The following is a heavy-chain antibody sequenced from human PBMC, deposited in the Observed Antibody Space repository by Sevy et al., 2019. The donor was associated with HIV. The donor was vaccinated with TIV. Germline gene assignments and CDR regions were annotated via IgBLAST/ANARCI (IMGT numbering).Heavy chain of an antibody. Sequence: GGCLRLSCAASGFTVSSNYMSWVRQAPGKGLEWVSVIYSGGSTYYADSVKGRFTISRDNSKNTLYLQMNSLRAEDTAVYYCASGSYYLDFDYWGQGTLVTVSS. V-gene: IGHV3-53*01. CDR3: ASGSYYLDFDY. CDR1: GFTVSSNY. D-gene: IGHD1-26*01. J-gene: IGHJ4*02. CDR2: IYSGGST.